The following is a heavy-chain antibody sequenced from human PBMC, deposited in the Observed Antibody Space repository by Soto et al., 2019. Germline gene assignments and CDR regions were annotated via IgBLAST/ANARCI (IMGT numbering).Heavy chain of an antibody. J-gene: IGHJ4*02. CDR3: VRGTSNWYGIDY. Sequence: EVQLVESGGGLVQPGGSLRLSCAVSGFTFRRYWMHWVRQAPGKGLLWVSRVNTDGSATNYADSVEGRFTISRDNAKNTLYLQMNSLRGEDSAVYYCVRGTSNWYGIDYWGQGTLVTVSS. V-gene: IGHV3-74*01. CDR1: GFTFRRYW. CDR2: VNTDGSAT. D-gene: IGHD6-13*01.